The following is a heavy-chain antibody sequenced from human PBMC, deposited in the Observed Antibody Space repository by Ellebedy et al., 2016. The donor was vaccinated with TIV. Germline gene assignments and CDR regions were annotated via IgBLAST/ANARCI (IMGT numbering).Heavy chain of an antibody. V-gene: IGHV4-59*01. CDR3: ARERDGREGYNSYYYYGMDV. J-gene: IGHJ6*04. D-gene: IGHD5-24*01. Sequence: MPSETLSLTCTVSGGSISSSYWSWIRQPPGKGLEWIGYISYSGITNYTPSVKSRVTISIDTSKNQFSLKLRSVTAADTAVYYCARERDGREGYNSYYYYGMDVWGKGTTVTVSS. CDR1: GGSISSSY. CDR2: ISYSGIT.